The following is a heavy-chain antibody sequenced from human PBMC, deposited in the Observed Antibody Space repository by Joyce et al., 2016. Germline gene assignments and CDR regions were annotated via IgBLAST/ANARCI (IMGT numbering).Heavy chain of an antibody. J-gene: IGHJ4*02. Sequence: EVQLVESGGGLLQLGGSLRLSCAASVFTFTNYWMHWVRQGPGKGLGWVARVDSDGSGTSYADSVKGRFTISRDNAENMVHLQMNSLRTEDTAVYFCGSVFEYWGRGALVTVSS. V-gene: IGHV3-74*01. CDR2: VDSDGSGT. CDR3: GSVFEY. CDR1: VFTFTNYW.